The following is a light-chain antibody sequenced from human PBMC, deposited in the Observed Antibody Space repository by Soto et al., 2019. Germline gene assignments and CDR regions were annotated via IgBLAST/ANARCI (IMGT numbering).Light chain of an antibody. J-gene: IGLJ1*01. CDR1: SSDVGGYNY. CDR2: EVS. Sequence: QSALTQPVSVSGSPGQSITISCTGTSSDVGGYNYVSWYQQHPGKAPKLMIYEVSNRPSGVSNRFSGSKSANTASLTISGLQAEDEADYYCNSYTSSSTLFGTGTKVTVL. V-gene: IGLV2-14*01. CDR3: NSYTSSSTL.